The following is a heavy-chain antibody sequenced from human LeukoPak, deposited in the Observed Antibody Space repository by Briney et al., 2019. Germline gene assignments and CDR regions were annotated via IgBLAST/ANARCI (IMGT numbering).Heavy chain of an antibody. CDR3: ARPGKRAADDAFDI. V-gene: IGHV4-34*01. J-gene: IGHJ3*02. D-gene: IGHD1-14*01. Sequence: SETLSLTCAVYGGSFSGYYWSWIRQPPGKGLEWIGEINHSGSTNYNPSLKSRVTISVDTSKNQFSLKLSSVTAADTAVYYCARPGKRAADDAFDIWGQGTMVTVSS. CDR2: INHSGST. CDR1: GGSFSGYY.